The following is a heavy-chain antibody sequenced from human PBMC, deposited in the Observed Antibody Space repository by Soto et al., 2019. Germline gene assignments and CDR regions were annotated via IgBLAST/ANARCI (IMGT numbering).Heavy chain of an antibody. CDR2: INPSGGST. Sequence: ASVKVSCKASGYTFTSYYMHWVRQAPGQGLEWMGIINPSGGSTSYAQKFQGRVTMTRDTSTSTVYMELSSLRSEDTALYYCARANVGATFGHYFCCMDVWGQGTMVTISS. CDR1: GYTFTSYY. J-gene: IGHJ6*02. D-gene: IGHD3-10*01. V-gene: IGHV1-46*01. CDR3: ARANVGATFGHYFCCMDV.